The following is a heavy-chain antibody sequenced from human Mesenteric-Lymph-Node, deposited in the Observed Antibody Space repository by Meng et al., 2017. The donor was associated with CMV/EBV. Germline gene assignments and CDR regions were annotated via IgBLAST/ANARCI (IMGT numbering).Heavy chain of an antibody. CDR2: IIPIFGTA. J-gene: IGHJ6*02. D-gene: IGHD3-10*01. V-gene: IGHV1-69*06. CDR3: ARDGSYYGSGSYGYSYGMDV. Sequence: IYAIRWVRQAPGQGLEWMGGIIPIFGTANYAQKFQGRVTITADKATSTAYMELSSLSSEDTAVYYCARDGSYYGSGSYGYSYGMDVWGQGTTVTVSS. CDR1: IYA.